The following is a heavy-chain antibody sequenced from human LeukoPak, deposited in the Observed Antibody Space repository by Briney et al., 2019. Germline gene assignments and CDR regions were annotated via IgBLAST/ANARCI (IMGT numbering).Heavy chain of an antibody. CDR3: AKGRLNFDY. Sequence: GGSLRLSCAASGFTFSSYGMHWVRQAPGKGLKWVAVISYDGSNKYYEDYVKGGFTISRDNSKTTLYLQMNSLRAEDTAVYYCAKGRLNFDYWGQGTLVTVSS. D-gene: IGHD3-22*01. CDR1: GFTFSSYG. V-gene: IGHV3-30*18. J-gene: IGHJ4*02. CDR2: ISYDGSNK.